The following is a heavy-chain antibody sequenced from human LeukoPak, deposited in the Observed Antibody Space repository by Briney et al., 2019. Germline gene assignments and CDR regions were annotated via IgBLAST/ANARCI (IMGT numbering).Heavy chain of an antibody. V-gene: IGHV4-31*03. Sequence: SETLSLTCTVSGGSISSGGYYWSWIRQHPGKGLEWIGYVHYSGSTYYNPSLKSRVTISVDTSKNQFSLKLSSVTAADTAVYYCARGPSRPKYYYGMDVWGQGTTVTVSS. CDR2: VHYSGST. CDR3: ARGPSRPKYYYGMDV. J-gene: IGHJ6*02. CDR1: GGSISSGGYY. D-gene: IGHD6-13*01.